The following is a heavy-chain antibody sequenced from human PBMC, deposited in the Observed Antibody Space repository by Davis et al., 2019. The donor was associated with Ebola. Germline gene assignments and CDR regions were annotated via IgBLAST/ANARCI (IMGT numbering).Heavy chain of an antibody. V-gene: IGHV5-51*01. J-gene: IGHJ3*01. Sequence: GESLKISCKGSGYSFTSYWIGWVRQMPGKGLEWMGIIYPGDSDTRCSPSFQGQVTISADKSISTAYLQWSSLKASDTAMYYCARGPTVVIAAATADAFDVWGQGTMVAVSS. CDR1: GYSFTSYW. D-gene: IGHD2-15*01. CDR3: ARGPTVVIAAATADAFDV. CDR2: IYPGDSDT.